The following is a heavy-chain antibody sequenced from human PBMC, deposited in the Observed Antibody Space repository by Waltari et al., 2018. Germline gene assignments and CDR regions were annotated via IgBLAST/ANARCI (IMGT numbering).Heavy chain of an antibody. D-gene: IGHD6-19*01. CDR3: ASYSSGWYHYFDY. Sequence: EVQLVESGGGLVKPGGSLRLSCAASGFTFSSYSMNWVRQAPGKGLEWVSSISSSSSYIYYADSVKGRFTISRDNAKNSLYLQMNSLRAEDTAVYYCASYSSGWYHYFDYWGQGTLVTVSS. J-gene: IGHJ4*02. V-gene: IGHV3-21*01. CDR1: GFTFSSYS. CDR2: ISSSSSYI.